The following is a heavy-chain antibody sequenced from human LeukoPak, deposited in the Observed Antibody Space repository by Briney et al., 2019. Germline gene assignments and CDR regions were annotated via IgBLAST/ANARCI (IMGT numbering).Heavy chain of an antibody. CDR1: GFTFSSYA. D-gene: IGHD2-2*02. V-gene: IGHV3-23*01. CDR3: AKASVAIPQYCNS. CDR2: ISGTGSST. Sequence: HPGGSLRLSCAASGFTFSSYAMSWVRQAPGKGLEWVSTISGTGSSTYYADSAKGRFTISRDNSKDTLFLQLNSLTAADTAMYLCAKASVAIPQYCNSWGQGTLVTVSS. J-gene: IGHJ5*02.